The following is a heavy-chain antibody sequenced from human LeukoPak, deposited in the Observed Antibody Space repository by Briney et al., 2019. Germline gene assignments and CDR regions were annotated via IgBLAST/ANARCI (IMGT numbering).Heavy chain of an antibody. Sequence: GESLKISCKGSGYSFSTSWIGWVRQMRGKGLEWMGIIYPGDSDTRYSPSFQGQVTISADKSTSSAYLQWSGLKASDTATYYCARLGYCRSSMCYSVDYWGQGTLVTVSS. V-gene: IGHV5-51*01. CDR2: IYPGDSDT. D-gene: IGHD2-15*01. J-gene: IGHJ4*02. CDR3: ARLGYCRSSMCYSVDY. CDR1: GYSFSTSW.